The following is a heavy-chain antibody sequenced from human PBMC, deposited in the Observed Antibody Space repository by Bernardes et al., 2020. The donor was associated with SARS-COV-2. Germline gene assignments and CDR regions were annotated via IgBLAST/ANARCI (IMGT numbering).Heavy chain of an antibody. CDR2: IKGDGSIT. J-gene: IGHJ4*02. CDR1: GFTLNNYW. Sequence: GGSLRLSCGGSGFTLNNYWIHWVRQAPGKGLVWVSRIKGDGSITGYADSVRGRFTLSRDNAKNTFYLQMNSLRGEDTAVYYCTRDFDWNDGYWGQGTLVTVSS. CDR3: TRDFDWNDGY. D-gene: IGHD1-1*01. V-gene: IGHV3-74*01.